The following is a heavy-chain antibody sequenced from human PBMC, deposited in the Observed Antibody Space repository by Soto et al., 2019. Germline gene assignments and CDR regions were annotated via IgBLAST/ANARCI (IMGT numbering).Heavy chain of an antibody. Sequence: QVQLVQSGAEVKKPGDSVKVSCKTSGYSFYNNDISWVRQATGQGLEWMGWMNPGSGKAGYADKFQGRVTMTRNASISTAYMELSNLRSEDTAVYYCVRMAAAGTLNWFDPWGQGTLVCVSS. V-gene: IGHV1-8*01. CDR3: VRMAAAGTLNWFDP. CDR1: GYSFYNND. J-gene: IGHJ5*02. CDR2: MNPGSGKA. D-gene: IGHD6-25*01.